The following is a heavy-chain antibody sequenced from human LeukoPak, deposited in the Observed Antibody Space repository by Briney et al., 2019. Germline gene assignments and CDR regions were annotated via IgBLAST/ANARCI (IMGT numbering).Heavy chain of an antibody. V-gene: IGHV4-34*01. J-gene: IGHJ4*02. CDR1: GGSFSGYY. D-gene: IGHD3-22*01. Sequence: PSETLSLTCAVYGGSFSGYYWGWIRQPPGKGPEWIGEINHSGSTNYNPSLKSRVTISVDTSKNQFSLKLSSVTAADTAVYYCARAWGTYYYDSSGYFRGPNDYFDYWGQGTLVTVSS. CDR2: INHSGST. CDR3: ARAWGTYYYDSSGYFRGPNDYFDY.